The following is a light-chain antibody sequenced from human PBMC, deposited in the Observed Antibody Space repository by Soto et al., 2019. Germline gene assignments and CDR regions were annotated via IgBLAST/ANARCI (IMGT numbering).Light chain of an antibody. J-gene: IGKJ1*01. CDR1: QGIGDS. V-gene: IGKV3D-11*01. CDR2: DAS. Sequence: EIVMTQSPATLSLSPGEGAILSCRASQGIGDSLAWYQQKPGQTPRLLIYDASNRATGVPARFSGSRSGADFTLTISSLESEDFAVYYCQRRSNWSPTFGRGTKVDIK. CDR3: QRRSNWSPT.